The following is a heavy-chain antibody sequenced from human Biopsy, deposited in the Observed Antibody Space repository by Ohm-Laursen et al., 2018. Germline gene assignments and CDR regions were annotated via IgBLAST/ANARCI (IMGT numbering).Heavy chain of an antibody. D-gene: IGHD2/OR15-2a*01. CDR3: VGGQRGPPIGVTVPGDAFDL. Sequence: SSVKVSCKASGVIFDTYAFGWVRQAPGQGLEWMGGRIPYFNTIYYARNFQDRAVITADRSAKTTDMQLSGLRPDDTAVYYCVGGQRGPPIGVTVPGDAFDLWGPGTMVTVSP. V-gene: IGHV1-69*01. CDR2: RIPYFNTI. J-gene: IGHJ3*01. CDR1: GVIFDTYA.